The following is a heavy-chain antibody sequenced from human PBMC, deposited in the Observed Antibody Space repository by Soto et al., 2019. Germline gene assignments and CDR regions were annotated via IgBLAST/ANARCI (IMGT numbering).Heavy chain of an antibody. V-gene: IGHV1-69*13. CDR1: GGTFSSYA. CDR2: IIPIFGTA. J-gene: IGHJ4*02. D-gene: IGHD2-15*01. CDR3: ARARVGVVVAAQYYFDY. Sequence: SVKVSCKASGGTFSSYAISWGRQAPGQGLEWMGGIIPIFGTANYAQKFQGRVTITADESTSTAYMELSSLRSEDTAVYYCARARVGVVVAAQYYFDYWGQGTLVTVSS.